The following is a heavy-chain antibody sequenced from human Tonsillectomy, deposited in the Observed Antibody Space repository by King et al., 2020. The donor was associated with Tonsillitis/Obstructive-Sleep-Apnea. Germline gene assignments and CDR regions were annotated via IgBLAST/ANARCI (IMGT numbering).Heavy chain of an antibody. CDR3: TRDRTSNDLWSGYDLDY. Sequence: EVQLVESGGGLVQPGRSLRLSCTASGFTFGDYAMTWVRQAPGKGLEWIGFIRGKAYGGTTEYAASVKGRFTISRDDSKNIAYLEMNSLKTEDTAVYYCTRDRTSNDLWSGYDLDYWGQGTLVTVSS. CDR2: IRGKAYGGTT. CDR1: GFTFGDYA. J-gene: IGHJ4*02. D-gene: IGHD3-3*01. V-gene: IGHV3-49*04.